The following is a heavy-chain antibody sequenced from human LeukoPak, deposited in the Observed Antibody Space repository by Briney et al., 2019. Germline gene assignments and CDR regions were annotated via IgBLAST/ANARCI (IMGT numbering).Heavy chain of an antibody. CDR1: GFSFRNYA. V-gene: IGHV3-30*18. J-gene: IGHJ4*02. CDR3: AKDLSRTAAMATDSDY. Sequence: PGGSLRLSCTASGFSFRNYAMAWVRQAPGKGLEWVAVISYDGSNKYYADSVKGRFTISRDNSKNTLYLQMNSLRAEDTAVYYCAKDLSRTAAMATDSDYWGQGTLVTVSS. CDR2: ISYDGSNK. D-gene: IGHD5-18*01.